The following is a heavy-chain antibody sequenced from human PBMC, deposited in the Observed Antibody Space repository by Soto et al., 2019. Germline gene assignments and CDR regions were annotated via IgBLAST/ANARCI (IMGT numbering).Heavy chain of an antibody. V-gene: IGHV4-34*01. J-gene: IGHJ6*04. CDR2: INHSGTT. D-gene: IGHD5-12*01. CDR3: VATIMAYYYGMDG. Sequence: QVQLQQWGAGLLKPSETLSLTCAVYGGSFSDYFWSWIRQPPGKGLEWIGEINHSGTTNYNPSLKSRVTISLDTSTVHFSLNLTSATAADTAVYYSVATIMAYYYGMDGWGEGATGSDSS. CDR1: GGSFSDYF.